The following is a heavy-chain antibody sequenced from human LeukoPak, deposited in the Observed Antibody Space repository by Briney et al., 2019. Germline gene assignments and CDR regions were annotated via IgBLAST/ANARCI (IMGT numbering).Heavy chain of an antibody. D-gene: IGHD4-17*01. J-gene: IGHJ5*02. CDR3: TKDPNGDYVGAFDP. Sequence: GGSLTLSCAVSGFTFSSFAMTWVRQAPGKGLEWVSSISSRHLTTYYTDSVKGRFTISRDNSKNTLYLQMNSLRAEDTAVYYCTKDPNGDYVGAFDPWGQGTLVTVSS. V-gene: IGHV3-23*01. CDR2: ISSRHLTT. CDR1: GFTFSSFA.